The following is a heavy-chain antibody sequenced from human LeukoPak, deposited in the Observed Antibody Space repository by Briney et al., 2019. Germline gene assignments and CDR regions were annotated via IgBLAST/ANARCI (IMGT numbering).Heavy chain of an antibody. J-gene: IGHJ3*01. CDR2: INPSGGST. CDR3: ARDWGYYYDSSGYYPNDAFDF. V-gene: IGHV1-46*01. Sequence: ASVKVSCKASGYTFTSYYMQWVRQAPGQGLEWMGIINPSGGSTSYAQRFQGRVTMTRDTSTSTVYMELSSLRSEDTDVYYCARDWGYYYDSSGYYPNDAFDFWGQGTMVTVSS. CDR1: GYTFTSYY. D-gene: IGHD3-22*01.